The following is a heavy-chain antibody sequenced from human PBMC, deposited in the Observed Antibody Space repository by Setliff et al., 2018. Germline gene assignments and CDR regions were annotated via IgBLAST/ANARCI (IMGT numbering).Heavy chain of an antibody. CDR2: ISTYNGDT. J-gene: IGHJ6*03. CDR3: VRKSGELSFHPYYYYYYMDV. D-gene: IGHD3-16*02. CDR1: GYTFTSYG. Sequence: ASVKVSCKASGYTFTSYGISWVRQAPGQGLEWMGWISTYNGDTDYAQKLQDRLTMTTDTSTSTVYMELRSLRSDDTAVYYCVRKSGELSFHPYYYYYYMDVWGKGTTVTVSS. V-gene: IGHV1-18*01.